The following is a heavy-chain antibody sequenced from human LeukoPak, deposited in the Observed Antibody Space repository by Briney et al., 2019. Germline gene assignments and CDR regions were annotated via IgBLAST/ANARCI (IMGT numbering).Heavy chain of an antibody. D-gene: IGHD6-6*01. Sequence: PGGSLRLSCAASGSTFNSYEMNWVRQAPGKGLEWVSYISSSGSTIYYADSVKGRFTISRDNAKNSLYLQMNSLRAEDTAIYYCARVYSSSSGKGMDVWGQGTTVTVSS. J-gene: IGHJ6*02. CDR3: ARVYSSSSGKGMDV. CDR2: ISSSGSTI. V-gene: IGHV3-48*03. CDR1: GSTFNSYE.